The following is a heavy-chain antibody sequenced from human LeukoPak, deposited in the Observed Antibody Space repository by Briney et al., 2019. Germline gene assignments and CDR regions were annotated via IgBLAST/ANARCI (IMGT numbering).Heavy chain of an antibody. Sequence: GGSLRPSCAASGFTFSSYWMHWVRQAPGKGLVWVSRINSDGSSTSYADSVKGRFTISRDNAKNTLYLQMNSLRAEDTAVYYCARASPHYYDSSGFDIWGQGTMVTVSS. D-gene: IGHD3-22*01. V-gene: IGHV3-74*01. CDR3: ARASPHYYDSSGFDI. CDR2: INSDGSST. CDR1: GFTFSSYW. J-gene: IGHJ3*02.